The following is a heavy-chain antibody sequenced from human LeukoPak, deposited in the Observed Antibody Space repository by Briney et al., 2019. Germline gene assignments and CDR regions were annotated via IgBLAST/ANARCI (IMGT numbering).Heavy chain of an antibody. CDR1: GFTFSSYW. CDR3: AKDRYSSGWYVDY. D-gene: IGHD6-19*01. CDR2: INSDGSST. V-gene: IGHV3-74*01. J-gene: IGHJ4*02. Sequence: PGGSLRLSCAASGFTFSSYWMHWVRQAPGKGLVWVSRINSDGSSTSYADSVKGRFTISRDNSKNTLYLQMNSLRAEDTAVYYCAKDRYSSGWYVDYWGQGTLVTVSS.